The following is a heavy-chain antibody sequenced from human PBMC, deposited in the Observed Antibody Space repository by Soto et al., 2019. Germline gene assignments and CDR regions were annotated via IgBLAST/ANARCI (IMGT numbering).Heavy chain of an antibody. D-gene: IGHD6-19*01. CDR2: IYYSGST. V-gene: IGHV4-39*01. CDR3: ARRSSGTFDY. J-gene: IGHJ4*02. Sequence: TSETLSLTCTVSGGSISSGDYYWGWIRQPPGKGLEWIGSIYYSGSTYYNPSLKSRVTISVDTSKNQFSLKLSSVTAADTAVYYCARRSSGTFDYWGQGTLVTVSS. CDR1: GGSISSGDYY.